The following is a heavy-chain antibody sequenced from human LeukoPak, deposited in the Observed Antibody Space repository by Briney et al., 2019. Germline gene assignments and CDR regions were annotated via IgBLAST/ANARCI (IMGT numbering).Heavy chain of an antibody. CDR2: ISSSSSYI. CDR3: AGYSGYDDDY. D-gene: IGHD5-12*01. Sequence: TGGSLRLSCAASGFTFSSYSMNWVRQAPGKGLEWVSSISSSSSYIYYADSVKGRFTISRDNAKNSLYLQMNSLRAEDTAVYYCAGYSGYDDDYWGQRTLVTVSS. J-gene: IGHJ4*02. CDR1: GFTFSSYS. V-gene: IGHV3-21*01.